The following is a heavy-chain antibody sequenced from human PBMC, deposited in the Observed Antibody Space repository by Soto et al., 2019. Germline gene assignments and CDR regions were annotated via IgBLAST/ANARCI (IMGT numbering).Heavy chain of an antibody. CDR3: AAAVWRGYSEYYYGMDV. CDR2: TIPIFSTT. J-gene: IGHJ6*02. D-gene: IGHD3-3*01. CDR1: GGTFISYA. V-gene: IGHV1-69*13. Sequence: ASVKVSCKAFGGTFISYAFSWVRQAPGQGLEWMGGTIPIFSTTHYAQNFQGRVTITADGSTSTAYMELSSLRSEDTAVYYCAAAVWRGYSEYYYGMDVWGLGTTVTVSS.